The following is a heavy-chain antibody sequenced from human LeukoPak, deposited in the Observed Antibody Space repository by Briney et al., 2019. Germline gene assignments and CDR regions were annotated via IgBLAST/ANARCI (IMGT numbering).Heavy chain of an antibody. D-gene: IGHD3-10*01. CDR3: AKGLLWEVRGVISDY. Sequence: GGSLRLSCAASGFTFSSYAMSCVRQAPGKGLEWVSAISGSGGSTYYADSVKGRFTISRDNSKNTLYLQMNSLRAEDTAVYYCAKGLLWEVRGVISDYWGQGTLVTVSS. CDR2: ISGSGGST. V-gene: IGHV3-23*01. CDR1: GFTFSSYA. J-gene: IGHJ4*02.